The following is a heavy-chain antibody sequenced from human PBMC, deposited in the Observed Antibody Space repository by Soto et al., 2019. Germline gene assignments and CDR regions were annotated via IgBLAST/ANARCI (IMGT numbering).Heavy chain of an antibody. J-gene: IGHJ6*02. V-gene: IGHV4-59*01. CDR2: IYYSGST. Sequence: SETLSLTCSVSGGSISSYYWRWIRQPPGKGLEWIGYIYYSGSTNYNPSLKSRVTISVDTSKNQFSLKLSSVTAADTAVYYCARGYFDWLSHYGMDVWGQGTTVTVSS. CDR3: ARGYFDWLSHYGMDV. CDR1: GGSISSYY. D-gene: IGHD3-9*01.